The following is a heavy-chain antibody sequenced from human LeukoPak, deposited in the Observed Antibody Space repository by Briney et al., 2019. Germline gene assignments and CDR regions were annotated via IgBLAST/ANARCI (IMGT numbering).Heavy chain of an antibody. CDR2: ISAYNGNT. CDR1: GYNFTSYG. Sequence: ASVKVSCKASGYNFTSYGISWVRQAPGQGLEWMGWISAYNGNTNYAQKLQGRVTMTTETSTNIAFMELRSLKSDDTAVYYCARADIVVVVAATRVEHIDWFDPWGQGTLVTVSS. D-gene: IGHD2-15*01. J-gene: IGHJ5*02. V-gene: IGHV1-18*01. CDR3: ARADIVVVVAATRVEHIDWFDP.